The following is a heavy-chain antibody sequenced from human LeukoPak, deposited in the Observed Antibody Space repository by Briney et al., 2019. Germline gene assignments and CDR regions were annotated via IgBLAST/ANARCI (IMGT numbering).Heavy chain of an antibody. D-gene: IGHD7-27*01. Sequence: PGRSLRLSCAASGFTFSSYGMHWVRQAPGKGLEWVAVIWYDGSDKYYADSVKGRFTISRDNSKNTVYLQMNSLRDEDAAVYYCARVGAGDVGTVDYWGQGTLVTVSS. CDR2: IWYDGSDK. J-gene: IGHJ4*02. CDR3: ARVGAGDVGTVDY. V-gene: IGHV3-33*01. CDR1: GFTFSSYG.